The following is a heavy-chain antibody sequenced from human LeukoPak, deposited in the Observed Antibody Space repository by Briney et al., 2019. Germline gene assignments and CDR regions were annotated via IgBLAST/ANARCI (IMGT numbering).Heavy chain of an antibody. CDR2: IYYSGSI. V-gene: IGHV4-39*01. CDR3: ARQSRFGGPNWDY. D-gene: IGHD3-10*01. CDR1: GGSISSSSYY. J-gene: IGHJ4*02. Sequence: PSETLSLTCTVSGGSISSSSYYWGWIRQPPGKGLEWIGSIYYSGSIYYNPSLKSRVTISVDTSKNQFSLKLSSVTTADTAVYYCARQSRFGGPNWDYWGQGTLVTVSS.